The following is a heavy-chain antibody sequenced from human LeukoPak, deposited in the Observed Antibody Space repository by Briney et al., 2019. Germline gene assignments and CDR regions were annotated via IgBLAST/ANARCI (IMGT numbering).Heavy chain of an antibody. Sequence: ASVKVSCKAPGYTFTAYYIHWVRQAPGQGLEWMGWINPNSGGTNYAQKFQGRVTLTRDTSISTAYMELSRLRSDDTAVSTCAREDTMTGRAFDIWGQGTMVTVSS. CDR3: AREDTMTGRAFDI. V-gene: IGHV1-2*02. J-gene: IGHJ3*02. CDR2: INPNSGGT. CDR1: GYTFTAYY. D-gene: IGHD3-22*01.